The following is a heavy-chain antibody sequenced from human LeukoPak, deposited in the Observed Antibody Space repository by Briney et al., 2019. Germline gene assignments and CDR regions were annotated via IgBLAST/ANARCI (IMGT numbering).Heavy chain of an antibody. V-gene: IGHV3-23*01. Sequence: GGSLRLSCAASGVTLSTYAMSWARQAPGKGLEWVSGISSSGSGDNTYYADSVKGRFTISRDSSKNTLFLHMNTLRAEDTAVYYCARSAYYNGRGNYYDYWGQGTLVTVSS. CDR3: ARSAYYNGRGNYYDY. CDR1: GVTLSTYA. D-gene: IGHD3-22*01. J-gene: IGHJ4*02. CDR2: ISSSGSGDNT.